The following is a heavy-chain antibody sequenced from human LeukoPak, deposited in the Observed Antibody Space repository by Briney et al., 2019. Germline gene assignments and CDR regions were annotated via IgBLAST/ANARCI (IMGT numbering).Heavy chain of an antibody. D-gene: IGHD6-19*01. CDR3: ARDLVAGELDY. V-gene: IGHV1-2*02. Sequence: ASVKVSCKASGYTFTGYYMHWVRQPPGQGLEWMGWVNPNSGGTNYAQKFQGRVTMTRDTSISTAYMELSRLRSDDTAVYYCARDLVAGELDYWGQGTLVTVSS. J-gene: IGHJ4*02. CDR1: GYTFTGYY. CDR2: VNPNSGGT.